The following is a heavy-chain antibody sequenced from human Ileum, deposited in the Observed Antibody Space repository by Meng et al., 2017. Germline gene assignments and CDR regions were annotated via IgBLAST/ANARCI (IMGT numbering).Heavy chain of an antibody. Sequence: QFPLVQSGAQVKKSGAAVMVSCTASGYTFRNYPLHWVRQAPGQRPEWMGWINAGNGNIKISQKFQGRITITSDTSATAYMELSSLRSEDTAVYFCARENDNWNYFDYWGQGSLVTVSS. CDR3: ARENDNWNYFDY. CDR2: INAGNGNI. D-gene: IGHD1-1*01. V-gene: IGHV1-3*01. CDR1: GYTFRNYP. J-gene: IGHJ4*02.